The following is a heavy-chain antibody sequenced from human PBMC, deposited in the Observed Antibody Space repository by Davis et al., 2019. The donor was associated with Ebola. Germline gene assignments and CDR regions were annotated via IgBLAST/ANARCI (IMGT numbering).Heavy chain of an antibody. J-gene: IGHJ6*04. CDR3: AREDIVVVVAAPSEYYYYGMDV. D-gene: IGHD2-15*01. Sequence: AASVKVSCKASGYTFTNYYMHWVRQAPGQGLEWMGIINPSGGSTSYAQKFQGRVTMTRDTSTSTAYMELSSLRSEDTAVYYCAREDIVVVVAAPSEYYYYGMDVWGKGTTVTVSS. CDR2: INPSGGST. V-gene: IGHV1-46*01. CDR1: GYTFTNYY.